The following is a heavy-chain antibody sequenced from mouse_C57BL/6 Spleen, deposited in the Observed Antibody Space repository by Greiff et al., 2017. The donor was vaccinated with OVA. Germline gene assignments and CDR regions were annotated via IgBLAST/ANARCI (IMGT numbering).Heavy chain of an antibody. Sequence: QVQLQQSGAELVKPGASVKISCKASGYAFSSYWMNWVKQRPGQGLEWIGQIYPGDGDTNYNGQFKGKATLTADKSSSTAYMQLSSLTSEDSAVYFCAREESAGLRYAMDYWGQGTSVTVSS. V-gene: IGHV1-80*01. CDR2: IYPGDGDT. CDR3: AREESAGLRYAMDY. D-gene: IGHD1-1*01. CDR1: GYAFSSYW. J-gene: IGHJ4*01.